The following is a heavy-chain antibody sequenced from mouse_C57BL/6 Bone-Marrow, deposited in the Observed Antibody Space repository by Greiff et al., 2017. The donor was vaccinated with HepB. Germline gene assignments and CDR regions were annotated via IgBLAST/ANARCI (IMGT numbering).Heavy chain of an antibody. V-gene: IGHV1-20*01. CDR1: GYSFTGYF. J-gene: IGHJ3*01. CDR2: INPYNGDT. Sequence: VQLKESGPELVKPGDSVKISCKASGYSFTGYFMNWVMQSHGKSLEWIGRINPYNGDTFYNQKFKGKATLTVDKSSSTAHMELRSLTSEDSAVYYCARSRDLLWLRRFAYWGQGTLVTVSA. D-gene: IGHD2-2*01. CDR3: ARSRDLLWLRRFAY.